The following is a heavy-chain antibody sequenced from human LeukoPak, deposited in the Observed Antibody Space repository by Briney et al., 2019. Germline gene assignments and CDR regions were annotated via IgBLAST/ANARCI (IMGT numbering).Heavy chain of an antibody. CDR3: VKGRYCSSTSCSDYFDY. Sequence: GGSLRLSCSASGFAFSSYAMHWVRQAPGKGLEYVSAISSNGGSTYYADSVKGRFTISRDNSKNTLYLQMSSLRAEDTAVYYCVKGRYCSSTSCSDYFDYWGQGTLVTVSS. V-gene: IGHV3-64D*06. CDR2: ISSNGGST. D-gene: IGHD2-2*01. CDR1: GFAFSSYA. J-gene: IGHJ4*02.